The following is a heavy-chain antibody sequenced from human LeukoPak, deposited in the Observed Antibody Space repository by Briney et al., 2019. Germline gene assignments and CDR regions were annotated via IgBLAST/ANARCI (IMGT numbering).Heavy chain of an antibody. CDR2: INHSGST. J-gene: IGHJ4*02. CDR1: GGSFSGYY. D-gene: IGHD2-2*01. CDR3: ARVRGVPSRTSPLEFSWSDY. Sequence: NSSETLSLTCAVYGGSFSGYYWSWIRQPPGKGLEWIGEINHSGSTNYNPSLKSRVTISVDTSKNQFSLKLSSVTAADTAVYYCARVRGVPSRTSPLEFSWSDYWGQGTLVTVSS. V-gene: IGHV4-34*01.